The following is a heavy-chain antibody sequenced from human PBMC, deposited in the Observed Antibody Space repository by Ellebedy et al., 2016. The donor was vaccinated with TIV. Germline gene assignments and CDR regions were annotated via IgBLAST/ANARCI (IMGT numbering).Heavy chain of an antibody. Sequence: SETLSLXXTVSGGSISSSSYYWGWIRQPPGKGLEWIGSIYYSGSTYYNPSLKSRVTISVDTSKNQFSLKLSSVTAADTAVYYCARHGPIVATMLDYWGQGTLVTVSS. D-gene: IGHD5-12*01. CDR2: IYYSGST. CDR3: ARHGPIVATMLDY. V-gene: IGHV4-39*01. J-gene: IGHJ4*02. CDR1: GGSISSSSYY.